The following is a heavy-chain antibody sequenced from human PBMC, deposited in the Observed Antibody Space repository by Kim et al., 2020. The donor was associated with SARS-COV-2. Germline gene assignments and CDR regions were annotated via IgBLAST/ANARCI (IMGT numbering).Heavy chain of an antibody. CDR3: ARGGGYSSSWVFGS. Sequence: SETLSLTCTVSGGSISSGGYYWSWIRQHPGKGLEWIGYIYYSGSTYYNPSLKSRVTISVDTSKNQFSLKLSSVTAADTAVYYCARGGGYSSSWVFGSWGQGTLVTVSS. J-gene: IGHJ4*02. CDR2: IYYSGST. D-gene: IGHD6-13*01. V-gene: IGHV4-31*03. CDR1: GGSISSGGYY.